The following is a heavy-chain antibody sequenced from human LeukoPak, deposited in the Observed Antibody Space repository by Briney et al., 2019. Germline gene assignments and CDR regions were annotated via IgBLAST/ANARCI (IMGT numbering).Heavy chain of an antibody. D-gene: IGHD4-17*01. V-gene: IGHV3-30-3*01. Sequence: PGRSLRLSCAASGFTFSGYAMHWVRQAPGKGLEWVAVISNDGSDKYFADSVKGRFTISRDNSKSSLYLQMNSLRTEDTAVYYCASSDDYGDPSFGYWGRGTLVTVSS. CDR1: GFTFSGYA. J-gene: IGHJ4*02. CDR3: ASSDDYGDPSFGY. CDR2: ISNDGSDK.